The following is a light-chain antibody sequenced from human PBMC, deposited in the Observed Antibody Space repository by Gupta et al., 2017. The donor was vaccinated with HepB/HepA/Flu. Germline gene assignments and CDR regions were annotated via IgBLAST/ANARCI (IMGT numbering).Light chain of an antibody. V-gene: IGKV3-20*01. Sequence: IVLTQSPGALSLSPGERATLSCRASQSVSSHFLAWYQQKPGQAPRLLIYGASRSAKGTPDRFIGSGDLTDFSLASRIRETEDCGVYYGQYDGQSSTFGGGTKVEIK. J-gene: IGKJ4*01. CDR2: GAS. CDR3: QYDGQSST. CDR1: QSVSSHF.